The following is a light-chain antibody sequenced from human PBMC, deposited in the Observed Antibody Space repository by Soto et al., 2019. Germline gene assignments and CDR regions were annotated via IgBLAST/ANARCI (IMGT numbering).Light chain of an antibody. CDR1: QSVSSY. CDR3: QQRSNWPIT. J-gene: IGKJ5*01. Sequence: EIVLTQSPATLSLSPGERATLSCRASQSVSSYLAWYQQKPGQAPRLLIYDASNRATGIPARFSGSGSGTDFTLKISSLEPEDFAVYYCQQRSNWPITFGQWTRLEI. CDR2: DAS. V-gene: IGKV3-11*01.